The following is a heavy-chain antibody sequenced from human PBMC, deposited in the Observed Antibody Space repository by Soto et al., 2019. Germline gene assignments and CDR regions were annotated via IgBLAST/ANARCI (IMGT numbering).Heavy chain of an antibody. CDR3: AKDNTWNDGMNAFDI. J-gene: IGHJ3*02. CDR2: IYYSGST. D-gene: IGHD1-20*01. CDR1: GCSIRSYY. Sequence: PETLYLTCTCSGCSIRSYYRSSIRQPPGKGLEWIGYIYYSGSTNYNPSLKSRVTISVDTSKNQFSLKLSSVTAADTAVYYCAKDNTWNDGMNAFDIWGQGPVVT. V-gene: IGHV4-59*01.